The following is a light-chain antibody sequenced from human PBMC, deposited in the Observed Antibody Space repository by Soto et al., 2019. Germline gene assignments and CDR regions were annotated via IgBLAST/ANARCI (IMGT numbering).Light chain of an antibody. CDR3: QQYCSSPSFT. CDR2: GVS. V-gene: IGKV3-20*01. CDR1: QSVSSSY. J-gene: IGKJ3*01. Sequence: EIVLTQSPGTLSLSPGERATLSCRASQSVSSSYLAWYQQKPGQAPRLLIYGVSGRATGIPDRFSGSGSGTDFTLTISRLEPEDFAVYYCQQYCSSPSFTFGPGTKVDIK.